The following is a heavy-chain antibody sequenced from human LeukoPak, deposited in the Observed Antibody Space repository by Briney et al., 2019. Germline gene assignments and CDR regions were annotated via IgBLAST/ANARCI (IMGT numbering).Heavy chain of an antibody. D-gene: IGHD3-22*01. CDR1: GYTFTGYY. V-gene: IGHV1-2*02. CDR3: YYRVSSGYLT. CDR2: INPKSGGT. J-gene: IGHJ4*02. Sequence: ASVKVSCKASGYTFTGYYMHWVRQAPGQGLEWMGWINPKSGGTYYAQKFQGRVSMTRDTSISTAYMELSSLRSDDTAVYYCYYRVSSGYLTWGQGTLVAVSS.